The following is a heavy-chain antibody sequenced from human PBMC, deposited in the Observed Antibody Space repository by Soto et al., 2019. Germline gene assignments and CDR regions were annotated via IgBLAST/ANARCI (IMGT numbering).Heavy chain of an antibody. V-gene: IGHV3-21*01. Sequence: EVQLVESGGGLVKPGGSLRLSCAASGFTFSSYSMNWVRQAPGKGLEWVSSISSSSSYIYYADSVKGRFTISRDNAKNSLYLQMNSLRAEDTAVYYCARDALGYCSSTSCYRGMDVWGQGTTVTVSS. D-gene: IGHD2-2*01. J-gene: IGHJ6*02. CDR2: ISSSSSYI. CDR1: GFTFSSYS. CDR3: ARDALGYCSSTSCYRGMDV.